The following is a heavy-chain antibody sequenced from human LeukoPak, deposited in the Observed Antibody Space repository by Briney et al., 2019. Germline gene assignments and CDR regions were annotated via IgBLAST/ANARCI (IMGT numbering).Heavy chain of an antibody. CDR3: ARQGLRYFDWLSIMGIDY. CDR1: GYTFTSYG. D-gene: IGHD3-9*01. J-gene: IGHJ4*02. CDR2: IMPMFGKA. Sequence: ASVKVSCKASGYTFTSYGISWVRQAPGQGLEWMGGIMPMFGKANYAQKFQGRVTTTADKATSTAYMELSSLRAEDTAVYYCARQGLRYFDWLSIMGIDYWGQGTLVTVSS. V-gene: IGHV1-69*06.